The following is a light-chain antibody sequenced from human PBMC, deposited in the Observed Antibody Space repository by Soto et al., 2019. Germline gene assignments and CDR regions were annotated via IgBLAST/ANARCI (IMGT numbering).Light chain of an antibody. CDR1: QSVSSSY. V-gene: IGKV3D-20*01. CDR3: QQYGSSPIT. CDR2: DAS. J-gene: IGKJ5*01. Sequence: EIILTQSPATLSLSPGERATLSCGASQSVSSSYVAWYQHRPGLAPRLLTHDASSRATGTPDRFSGTKSGTDFTLTTRRLETEDAAVYYCQQYGSSPITFGQGTRL.